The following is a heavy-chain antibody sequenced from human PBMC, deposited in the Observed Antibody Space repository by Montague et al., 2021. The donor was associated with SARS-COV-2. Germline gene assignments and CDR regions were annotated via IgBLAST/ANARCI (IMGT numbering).Heavy chain of an antibody. CDR2: ISYEGSKR. CDR3: ARWIVNSRYFDS. V-gene: IGHV3-30*03. J-gene: IGHJ4*01. CDR1: GFTFNNYG. Sequence: SLRLSCAATGFTFNNYGMHWVRQAPGKGLEWVAIISYEGSKRSYVDSVKGRFIISRDSSKKTLYLQMNNLRTEDTAVYYCARWIVNSRYFDSWGQGILVTVSS. D-gene: IGHD2-21*01.